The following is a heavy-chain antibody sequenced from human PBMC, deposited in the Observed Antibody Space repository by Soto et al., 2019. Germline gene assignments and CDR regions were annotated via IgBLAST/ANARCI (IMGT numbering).Heavy chain of an antibody. V-gene: IGHV4-30-4*01. CDR1: GGSISSGDYY. J-gene: IGHJ4*02. Sequence: QVQLQESGPGLVKPSQTLSLTCTVSGGSISSGDYYWSWIRQPPGKGLEWIGYIYYSGSTYYDPSLKSRVTISVDTSRNQFPLKLSSVTAADTAVYYCARAATHKDTIFDPFLWGQGTLVTVSS. D-gene: IGHD3-3*01. CDR2: IYYSGST. CDR3: ARAATHKDTIFDPFL.